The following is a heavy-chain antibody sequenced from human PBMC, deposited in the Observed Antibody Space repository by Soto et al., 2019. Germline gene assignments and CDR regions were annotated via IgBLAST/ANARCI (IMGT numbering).Heavy chain of an antibody. Sequence: ALVKLACKGAGYTFSSYAMHWVRQAPGQRLEWMGWINAGYGNTKSSQKFQDRVTISRDTSASTAYMELTSLRSEDTAVYYCARDTGDGTFDFWGQGTLVTVSS. J-gene: IGHJ4*02. D-gene: IGHD7-27*01. CDR2: INAGYGNT. V-gene: IGHV1-3*01. CDR3: ARDTGDGTFDF. CDR1: GYTFSSYA.